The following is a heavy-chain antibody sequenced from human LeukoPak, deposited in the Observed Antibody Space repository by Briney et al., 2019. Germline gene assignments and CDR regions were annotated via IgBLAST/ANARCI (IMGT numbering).Heavy chain of an antibody. Sequence: ASVKVSCKASGYSFTNYDINWVRQATGQGLEWMGWMNPNSGNTGLAQKFQGRVTMTRNTSIITAHMELSSLTSEDTAVYYCARVYCSVVVAATRGCYFDSWGQGTLVTVSS. D-gene: IGHD2-15*01. J-gene: IGHJ4*02. CDR3: ARVYCSVVVAATRGCYFDS. V-gene: IGHV1-8*01. CDR2: MNPNSGNT. CDR1: GYSFTNYD.